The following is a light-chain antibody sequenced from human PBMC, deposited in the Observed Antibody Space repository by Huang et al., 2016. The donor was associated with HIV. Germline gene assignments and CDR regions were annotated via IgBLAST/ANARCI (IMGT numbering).Light chain of an antibody. J-gene: IGKJ1*01. Sequence: DIQMTHPPSSLSASVGARVTITCRASQPISTHLIWYQQKPGKAPKLLIYAASSLQSGGPSRFSGSGSGTHFTLTISSLQPEDFTTYYCQQTYSTPQWTFGQGTKVEIK. CDR2: AAS. CDR3: QQTYSTPQWT. V-gene: IGKV1-39*01. CDR1: QPISTH.